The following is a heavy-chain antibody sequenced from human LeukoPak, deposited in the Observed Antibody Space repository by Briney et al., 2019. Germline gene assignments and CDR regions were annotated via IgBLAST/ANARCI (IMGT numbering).Heavy chain of an antibody. Sequence: PGGSLRLSCAASGFTFSSYSMNWVRQAPGKGLEWVSSISSSSSYIYYADSVKGRFTISRDNAKNSLYLQMNSLRAEDTAVYYCARVGEPTYAFDIWAKGQWSPSLQ. J-gene: IGHJ3*02. CDR1: GFTFSSYS. D-gene: IGHD3-3*01. V-gene: IGHV3-21*01. CDR2: ISSSSSYI. CDR3: ARVGEPTYAFDI.